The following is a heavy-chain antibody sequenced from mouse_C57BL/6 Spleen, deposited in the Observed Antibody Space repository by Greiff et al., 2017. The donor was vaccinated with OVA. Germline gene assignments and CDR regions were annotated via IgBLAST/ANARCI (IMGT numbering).Heavy chain of an antibody. CDR3: ARLRYFDV. J-gene: IGHJ1*03. CDR2: IYPSDSET. Sequence: VQLQQPGAELVRPGSSVKLSCKASGYTFTSYWMDWVKQRPGQGLEWIGNIYPSDSETHYNQKFKDKATLTVDKSPSTAYMQLSSLTSEDSAVYYCARLRYFDVWGTGTTVTVSS. CDR1: GYTFTSYW. V-gene: IGHV1-61*01.